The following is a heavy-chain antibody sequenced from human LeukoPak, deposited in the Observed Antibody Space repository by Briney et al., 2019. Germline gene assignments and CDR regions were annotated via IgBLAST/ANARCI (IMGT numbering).Heavy chain of an antibody. J-gene: IGHJ4*02. CDR3: ARDTCSSTSCYGGFDY. CDR2: IYYSGST. V-gene: IGHV4-59*01. CDR1: GGSISSYY. Sequence: PSETLSLTCTVSGGSISSYYWSWIRQPPGKGLEWIGYIYYSGSTNYNPALKSRLTISVDRSKNQFSLNLNSLSAAATAVYSCARDTCSSTSCYGGFDYWGQGTLVTVSS. D-gene: IGHD2-2*01.